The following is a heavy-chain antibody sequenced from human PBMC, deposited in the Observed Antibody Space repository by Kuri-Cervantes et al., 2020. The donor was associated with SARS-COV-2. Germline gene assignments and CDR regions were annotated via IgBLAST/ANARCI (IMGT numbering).Heavy chain of an antibody. CDR3: ARDELSGYYYDSSGPFDY. J-gene: IGHJ4*02. CDR2: ISAYNGNT. D-gene: IGHD3-22*01. CDR1: GYTFTSYG. Sequence: ASVKVSCKASGYTFTSYGISWVRQAPGQGLEWMGWISAYNGNTNYAQKLQGRVTMTTDTSTSTVYMELRSLRSDDTAVYYCARDELSGYYYDSSGPFDYWGQGTLVTVSS. V-gene: IGHV1-18*01.